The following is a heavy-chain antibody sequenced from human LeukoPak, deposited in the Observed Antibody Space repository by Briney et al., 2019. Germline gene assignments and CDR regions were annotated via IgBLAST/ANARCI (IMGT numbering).Heavy chain of an antibody. CDR3: ARDSVMAALTDGMDV. V-gene: IGHV4-61*08. CDR1: GGSISSGGYY. Sequence: PSETLSLTCTVSGGSISSGGYYWSWIRQHPGKGLEWIGYIYYSGSTNYNPSLKSRVTISVDTSKNQFSLKLSSVTAADTAVYYCARDSVMAALTDGMDVWGQGTTVTVSS. J-gene: IGHJ6*02. CDR2: IYYSGST.